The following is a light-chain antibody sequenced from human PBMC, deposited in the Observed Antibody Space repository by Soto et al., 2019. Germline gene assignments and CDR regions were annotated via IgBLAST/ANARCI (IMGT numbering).Light chain of an antibody. CDR2: WAS. CDR3: HQYYRTPT. CDR1: QSVLYSSNNKNY. J-gene: IGKJ1*01. V-gene: IGKV4-1*01. Sequence: DIVMTQSPDSLAVSLGERATINCKSSQSVLYSSNNKNYLAWYQQKPGQPPKLLIYWASTRESGVPDRFSGSGSGTDFTLTISSLQAEDVAVYYCHQYYRTPTFGQGTKVEIK.